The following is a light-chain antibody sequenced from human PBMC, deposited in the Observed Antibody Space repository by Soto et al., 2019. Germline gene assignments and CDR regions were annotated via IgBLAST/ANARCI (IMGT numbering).Light chain of an antibody. CDR1: QSVSSSY. J-gene: IGKJ1*01. V-gene: IGKV3-20*01. CDR2: GAS. CDR3: QQYGSLPPT. Sequence: EIVLTQSPGTLSLSPGERGTLSCRASQSVSSSYLAWYQHRPGQAPRLLIFGASNRATGIPDRFSGSGSGTDFTLTISRLEPEDFAVYYCQQYGSLPPTFGQGTKVEIK.